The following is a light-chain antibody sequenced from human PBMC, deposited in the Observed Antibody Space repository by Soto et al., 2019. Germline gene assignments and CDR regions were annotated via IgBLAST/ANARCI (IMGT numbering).Light chain of an antibody. CDR2: DVS. CDR1: SSDVGDYNY. CDR3: SSYTSSSRYV. J-gene: IGLJ1*01. V-gene: IGLV2-14*01. Sequence: QSVLTQPASVSGSPGQSITISCTGTSSDVGDYNYVSWYQQHPGKAPKFMIYDVSIRPSGVSNRFSGSKSGNTASLTISGLQAEDEAHYYCSSYTSSSRYVFGTGTKLTVL.